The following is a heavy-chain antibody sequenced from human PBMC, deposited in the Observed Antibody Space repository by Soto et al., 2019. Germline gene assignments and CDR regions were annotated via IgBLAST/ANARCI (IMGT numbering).Heavy chain of an antibody. Sequence: AGGSLRLSCAASGLTVNSYQMNWVRQPPGKGLEWVSVIYSGGVTYYADSVKGRFTITRDISKNSIYLQMSSLRAEDTAIYYCARDPSTTGYYGLDVWGQGTTVTVSS. CDR1: GLTVNSYQ. J-gene: IGHJ6*02. CDR3: ARDPSTTGYYGLDV. CDR2: IYSGGVT. D-gene: IGHD1-1*01. V-gene: IGHV3-53*01.